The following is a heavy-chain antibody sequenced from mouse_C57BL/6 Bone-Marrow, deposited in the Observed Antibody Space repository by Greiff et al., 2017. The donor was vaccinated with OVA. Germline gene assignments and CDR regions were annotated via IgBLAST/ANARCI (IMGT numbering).Heavy chain of an antibody. Sequence: EVQGVESGGDLVKPGGSLKLSCAASGFTFSSYGMSWVRQTPDKRLEWVATISSGGSYTYYPDSVKGRFTISRDNAKNTLYLQMSSLKSEDTAMYYCARDYGSSYVYWGQGTTLTVSS. CDR2: ISSGGSYT. V-gene: IGHV5-6*01. CDR1: GFTFSSYG. CDR3: ARDYGSSYVY. D-gene: IGHD1-1*01. J-gene: IGHJ2*01.